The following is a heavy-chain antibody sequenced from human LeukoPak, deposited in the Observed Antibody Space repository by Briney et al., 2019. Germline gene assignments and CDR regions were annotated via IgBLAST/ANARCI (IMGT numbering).Heavy chain of an antibody. CDR1: GFTFISYG. CDR2: ISGSGGST. J-gene: IGHJ4*02. D-gene: IGHD6-6*01. CDR3: ARVEGSSAAAIDY. V-gene: IGHV3-23*01. Sequence: GGSLRLSCAASGFTFISYGMNWVRQAPGKGLEWVSVISGSGGSTYYADSVKGRFTISRDNSKNTLYLQMNSLRAEDTAVYYCARVEGSSAAAIDYWGQGTLVTVSS.